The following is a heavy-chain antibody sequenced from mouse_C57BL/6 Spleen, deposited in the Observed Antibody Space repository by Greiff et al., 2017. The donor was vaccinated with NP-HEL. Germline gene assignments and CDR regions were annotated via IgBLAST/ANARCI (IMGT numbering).Heavy chain of an antibody. CDR1: GFTFSSYA. Sequence: EVMLVESGEGLVKPGGSLKLSCAASGFTFSSYAMSWVRQTPEKRLEWVAYISSGGDYIYYADTVKGRFTISRNNARNTLYLQMSILKSEETAMYYCTRGGPYGNYGDFDYWGQGTTLTVSS. V-gene: IGHV5-9-1*02. D-gene: IGHD2-1*01. CDR3: TRGGPYGNYGDFDY. CDR2: ISSGGDYI. J-gene: IGHJ2*01.